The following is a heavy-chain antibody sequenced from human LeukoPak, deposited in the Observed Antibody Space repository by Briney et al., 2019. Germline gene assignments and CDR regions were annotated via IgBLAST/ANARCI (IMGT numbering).Heavy chain of an antibody. J-gene: IGHJ4*02. CDR2: ISSSSSYI. V-gene: IGHV3-21*01. CDR1: GFTFSSYS. CDR3: AGMNSGSYLPHFDY. D-gene: IGHD1-26*01. Sequence: PGGSLRLSCAASGFTFSSYSMNWVRQAPGKGLEWVSSISSSSSYIYYADSVKGRFTISRDNAKNSLYLQMNSLRAEDTAVYYCAGMNSGSYLPHFDYWGQGTLVTVSS.